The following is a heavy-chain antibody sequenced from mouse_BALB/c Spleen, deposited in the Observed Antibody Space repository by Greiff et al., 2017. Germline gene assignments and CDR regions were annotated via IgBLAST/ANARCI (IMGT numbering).Heavy chain of an antibody. D-gene: IGHD2-1*01. J-gene: IGHJ1*01. Sequence: EVMLVESGGGLVKPGGSLKLSCAASGFTFSSYAMSWVRQSPEKRLEWVAEISSGGSYTYYPDTVTGRFTISRDNAKNTLYLEMSSLRSEDTAMYYCARDQDGNYRYFDVWGAGTTVTVSS. V-gene: IGHV5-9-4*01. CDR3: ARDQDGNYRYFDV. CDR2: ISSGGSYT. CDR1: GFTFSSYA.